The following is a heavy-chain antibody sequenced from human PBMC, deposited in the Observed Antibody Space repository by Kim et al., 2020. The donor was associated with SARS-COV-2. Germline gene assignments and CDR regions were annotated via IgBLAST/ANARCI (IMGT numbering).Heavy chain of an antibody. CDR2: ITDSGGST. D-gene: IGHD3-16*01. J-gene: IGHJ4*02. V-gene: IGHV3-23*01. Sequence: GGSLRLSCAASGFTFSSYAMSWVRQAPGKGLEWVAAITDSGGSTYYADSVKGRFTISRDNSKNTLYLQMNSLGAEDTAVYYCAKVLGACDYWGQGTLVTVSS. CDR3: AKVLGACDY. CDR1: GFTFSSYA.